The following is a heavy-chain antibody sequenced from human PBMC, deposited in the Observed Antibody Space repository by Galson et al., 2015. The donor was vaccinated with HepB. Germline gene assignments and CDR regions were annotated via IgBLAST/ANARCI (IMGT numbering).Heavy chain of an antibody. V-gene: IGHV3-9*01. CDR1: GFTFDDYA. Sequence: SLRLSCAASGFTFDDYAMHWVRQAPGKGLEWVSGISWNSGSIGYADSVKGRFTISRDNAKNSLYLQMNSLRAEDTAVYYCARDRGIAAARSYFDYWGQGTLVTVSS. CDR2: ISWNSGSI. D-gene: IGHD6-13*01. CDR3: ARDRGIAAARSYFDY. J-gene: IGHJ4*02.